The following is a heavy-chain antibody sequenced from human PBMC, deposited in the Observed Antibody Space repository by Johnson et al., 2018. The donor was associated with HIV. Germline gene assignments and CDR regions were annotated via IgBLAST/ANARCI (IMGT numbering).Heavy chain of an antibody. CDR1: GFTISSNY. CDR2: IYSGGNT. CDR3: ARENYVLGAFDI. Sequence: EVQLVESGGALIQPGGSLRLSCAASGFTISSNYMSWVRQAPGKGLEWVSVIYSGGNTYYADSVKGRFTISRDNSKNTLYLQINSLRAEDTAVYYCARENYVLGAFDIWGQGTMVTVSS. D-gene: IGHD1-7*01. J-gene: IGHJ3*02. V-gene: IGHV3-53*01.